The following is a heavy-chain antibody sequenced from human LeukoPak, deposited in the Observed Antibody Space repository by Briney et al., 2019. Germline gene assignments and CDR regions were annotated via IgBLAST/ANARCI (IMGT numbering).Heavy chain of an antibody. V-gene: IGHV3-48*02. CDR1: GFTFSSYS. CDR2: ITASGTAM. J-gene: IGHJ4*02. Sequence: GGSLRLSCAASGFTFSSYSMNWVRQAPGKGLEWVSHITASGTAMFYADSVKGRFTISRDNAKNSLYLQMNSLRDEDTAVYYCARSYGAFSGPVAYWGQGTLVTLPS. CDR3: ARSYGAFSGPVAY. D-gene: IGHD4-17*01.